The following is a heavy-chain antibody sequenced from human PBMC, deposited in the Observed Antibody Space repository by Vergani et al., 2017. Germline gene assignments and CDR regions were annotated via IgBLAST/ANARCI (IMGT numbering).Heavy chain of an antibody. D-gene: IGHD1-26*01. CDR3: ARDRPYSGSYLFDY. CDR1: GFTFSTYA. J-gene: IGHJ4*02. Sequence: QVHLVESGGGVVQPGRSLRLSCAASGFTFSTYAMHWVRQAPGKGLQWVAVISYDGSNNYSADSVKGRFTISRDNSKNTLYLQMNSLRAEDTAVYYCARDRPYSGSYLFDYWGQGTLVTVSS. CDR2: ISYDGSNN. V-gene: IGHV3-30-3*01.